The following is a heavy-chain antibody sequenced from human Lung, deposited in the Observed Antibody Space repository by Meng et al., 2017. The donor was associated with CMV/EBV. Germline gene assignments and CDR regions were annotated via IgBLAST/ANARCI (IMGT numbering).Heavy chain of an antibody. CDR1: GFTFSGYS. D-gene: IGHD5-12*01. Sequence: GGSLRLSCVASGFTFSGYSMNWVRQAPGKGLEWLSSISRSSSHIYYADSVKGRFTISRDNANNSLYLQMNSLRAEDSAVYYCVRDVKYSGYDPYYFDNWGQGALVTVSS. CDR3: VRDVKYSGYDPYYFDN. J-gene: IGHJ4*02. V-gene: IGHV3-21*01. CDR2: ISRSSSHI.